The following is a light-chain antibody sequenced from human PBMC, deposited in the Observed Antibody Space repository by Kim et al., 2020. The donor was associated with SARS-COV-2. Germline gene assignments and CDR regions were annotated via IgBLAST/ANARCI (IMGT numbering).Light chain of an antibody. Sequence: ALGQTVRITCQGDSHRSDYASWYQQKPGQAPVLVIYGKNNRPSGIPDRFSGSSSGNTASLTITGAQAEDEADYYCNSRDSSGNHWVFGGGTQLTVL. CDR3: NSRDSSGNHWV. V-gene: IGLV3-19*01. CDR2: GKN. J-gene: IGLJ3*02. CDR1: SHRSDY.